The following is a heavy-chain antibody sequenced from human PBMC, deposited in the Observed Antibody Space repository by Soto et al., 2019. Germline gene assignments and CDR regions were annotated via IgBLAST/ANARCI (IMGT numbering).Heavy chain of an antibody. CDR2: IYWDDVK. CDR1: GVSLSTSGVG. Sequence: QITLKESGLTLVKPTQTLTLTCTFSGVSLSTSGVGVGWIRQPPGKALEWLAVIYWDDVKWYTPSLKSRVTLTKDTSINPVVLTTTNMDPVDTATYSCAVTEGFGDYLPHWRQGSLVTVSS. V-gene: IGHV2-5*02. D-gene: IGHD3-10*01. J-gene: IGHJ1*01. CDR3: AVTEGFGDYLPH.